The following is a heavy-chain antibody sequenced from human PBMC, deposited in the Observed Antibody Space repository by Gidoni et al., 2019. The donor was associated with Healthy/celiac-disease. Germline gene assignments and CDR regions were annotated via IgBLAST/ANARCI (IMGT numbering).Heavy chain of an antibody. D-gene: IGHD3-10*01. CDR3: AKHPYGSGSYRRSYFDY. J-gene: IGHJ4*02. V-gene: IGHV3-23*01. CDR1: GFTFSSYA. CDR2: ISGSGGST. Sequence: EVQLLESGGGLVQHGGSLRRSCAASGFTFSSYAMSCVRQAPGKGLEWVSAISGSGGSTYYADSVKGRFTISRDNSKNTLYLQMNSLRAEDTAVYYCAKHPYGSGSYRRSYFDYWGQGTLVTVSS.